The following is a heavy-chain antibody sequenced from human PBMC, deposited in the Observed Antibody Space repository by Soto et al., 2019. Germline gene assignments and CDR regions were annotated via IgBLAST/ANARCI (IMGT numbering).Heavy chain of an antibody. Sequence: SETLSLTCTVSGGSISSSSYYWGWIRQPPGKGLEWIGSIYYSGSTYYNPSLKSRVTISVDTSKNQFSLKLSSVTAADTAVYYCARVGIVVVPAAMRAQDWFDPWGQGTLVTVSS. CDR3: ARVGIVVVPAAMRAQDWFDP. J-gene: IGHJ5*02. V-gene: IGHV4-39*01. CDR1: GGSISSSSYY. D-gene: IGHD2-2*03. CDR2: IYYSGST.